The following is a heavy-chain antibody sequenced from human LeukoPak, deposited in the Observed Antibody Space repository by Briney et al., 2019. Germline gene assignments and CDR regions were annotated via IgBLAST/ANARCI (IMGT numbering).Heavy chain of an antibody. CDR1: GGSISSGGYY. D-gene: IGHD6-13*01. CDR3: ARGGGVAAAGPFDP. Sequence: SETLSLTCTVSGGSISSGGYYWSWIRQPPGKGLEWIGYIYHSGSTYYNPSLKSRVTISVDRSKNQFSLKLSSVTAADTAVYYCARGGGVAAAGPFDPWGQGTLVTVSS. V-gene: IGHV4-30-2*01. J-gene: IGHJ5*02. CDR2: IYHSGST.